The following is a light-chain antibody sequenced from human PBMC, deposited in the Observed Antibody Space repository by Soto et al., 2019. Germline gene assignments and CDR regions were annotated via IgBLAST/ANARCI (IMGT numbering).Light chain of an antibody. CDR1: QSVSSY. V-gene: IGKV3-11*01. J-gene: IGKJ5*01. Sequence: EIVLTQSPGTLSLSPGEIATLYFSASQSVSSYLAWYQQKPGQAPRLLIYDASNRATGIPARFSGSGSGTDFTLTISSLEPEDFAVYYCQQRSNWPPPITFGQGTRLEIK. CDR2: DAS. CDR3: QQRSNWPPPIT.